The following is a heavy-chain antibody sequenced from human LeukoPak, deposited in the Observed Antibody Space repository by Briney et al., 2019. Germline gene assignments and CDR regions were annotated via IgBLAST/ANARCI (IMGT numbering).Heavy chain of an antibody. CDR3: ASGGSLEPFDY. V-gene: IGHV4-59*01. D-gene: IGHD1-26*01. CDR2: IYYSGST. J-gene: IGHJ4*02. Sequence: SETLSLTCTVSGGSISSYYWSWIRQPPGKGLEWIGYIYYSGSTNYNPSLTSRVTISVDTSKNQFSLKLSSVTAADTAVYYCASGGSLEPFDYWGQGTLVTVSS. CDR1: GGSISSYY.